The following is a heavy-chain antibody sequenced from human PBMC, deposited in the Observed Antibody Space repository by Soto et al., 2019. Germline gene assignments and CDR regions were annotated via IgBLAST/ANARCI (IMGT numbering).Heavy chain of an antibody. CDR1: GFTFSSYA. V-gene: IGHV3-23*01. CDR3: AKDRPENYDFWSGADPLDV. Sequence: GGSLRLSCAASGFTFSSYAMSWVRQAPGKGLEWVSAISGSGGSTYYADSVKGRFTISRDNSKNTLYLQMNSLRAEDTAVYYCAKDRPENYDFWSGADPLDVWGKGITVTVSS. D-gene: IGHD3-3*01. J-gene: IGHJ6*04. CDR2: ISGSGGST.